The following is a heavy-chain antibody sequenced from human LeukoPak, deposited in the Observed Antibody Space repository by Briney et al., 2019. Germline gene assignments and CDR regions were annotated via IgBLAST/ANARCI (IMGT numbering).Heavy chain of an antibody. CDR2: IYTSGST. J-gene: IGHJ5*02. D-gene: IGHD3-10*01. Sequence: PSETLSLTCTVSGGSISSGSYCWSWIRQPAGKGLEWIGRIYTSGSTNYNPSLKSRVTISVDTSKNQFSLKLSSVTAADTAVYYCARSIHYREGWIDPWGQGTLVTVSS. CDR3: ARSIHYREGWIDP. CDR1: GGSISSGSYC. V-gene: IGHV4-61*02.